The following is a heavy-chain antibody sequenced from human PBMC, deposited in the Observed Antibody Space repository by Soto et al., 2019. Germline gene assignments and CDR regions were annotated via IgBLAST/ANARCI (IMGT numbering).Heavy chain of an antibody. J-gene: IGHJ4*02. Sequence: EVQLLESGGGLVQPGGSLRLSCTASGFTFRDYAMTWVRQAPGKGLECVAGIYGSGGGIQYADSVKGRFTISRDNYRNTQYLQMNSLRDEDTVVYYCAKDLVSGDGLWLMDEWGQGTLVTVSP. CDR3: AKDLVSGDGLWLMDE. V-gene: IGHV3-23*01. CDR2: IYGSGGGI. D-gene: IGHD2-21*02. CDR1: GFTFRDYA.